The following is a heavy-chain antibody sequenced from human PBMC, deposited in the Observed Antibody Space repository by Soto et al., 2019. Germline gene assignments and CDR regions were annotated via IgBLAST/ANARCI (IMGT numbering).Heavy chain of an antibody. CDR1: WFNFGDLW. D-gene: IGHD4-17*01. J-gene: IGHJ4*02. CDR3: ARAAPFNYGGKAGFDY. Sequence: GVPLRLRWAVAWFNFGDLWRHRVRQAPGKGLVWVSHINSDGSRTSYADFVKGRFTISRDNAKNTLYLQMNSLRAEDTAVYFCARAAPFNYGGKAGFDYSGQGTLVTVSS. CDR2: INSDGSRT. V-gene: IGHV3-74*01.